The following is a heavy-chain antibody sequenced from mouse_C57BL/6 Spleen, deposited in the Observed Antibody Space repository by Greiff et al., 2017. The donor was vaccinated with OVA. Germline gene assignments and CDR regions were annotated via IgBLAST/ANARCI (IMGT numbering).Heavy chain of an antibody. V-gene: IGHV5-9-1*02. J-gene: IGHJ3*01. CDR1: GFTFSSYA. CDR2: ISSGGDYI. D-gene: IGHD4-1*01. CDR3: TRGRWDEGFAY. Sequence: EVKLVESGEGLVKPGGSLKLSCAASGFTFSSYAMSWVRQTPEKRLEWVAYISSGGDYIYYADTVKGRFTISRDNARNTLYLQMSSLKSEDTAMYYCTRGRWDEGFAYWGQGTLVTVSA.